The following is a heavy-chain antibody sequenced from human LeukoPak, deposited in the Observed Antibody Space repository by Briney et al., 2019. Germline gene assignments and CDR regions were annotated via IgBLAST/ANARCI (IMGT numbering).Heavy chain of an antibody. V-gene: IGHV4-59*13. CDR3: ATEGGSSNWYYFNY. CDR2: LYSSGTT. D-gene: IGHD6-13*01. CDR1: GGSIRTYY. Sequence: ASETLSLTCTVSGGSIRTYYWSWIRQPPGKGLEWIGCLYSSGTTNYNPSLKSRVTTSVDTTKNQFSLKLSSVTAADTAVYYCATEGGSSNWYYFNYWGQGTPVTVSS. J-gene: IGHJ4*02.